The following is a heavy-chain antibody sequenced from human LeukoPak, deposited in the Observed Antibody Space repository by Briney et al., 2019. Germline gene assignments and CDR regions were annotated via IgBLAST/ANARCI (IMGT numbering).Heavy chain of an antibody. V-gene: IGHV1-18*01. CDR2: ISAYNGYT. D-gene: IGHD3-3*01. CDR1: GYTFSIYG. Sequence: RASVKVSCKASGYTFSIYGITWVRRAPGQGLEWMGWISAYNGYTNYAQKFQGRVTMTTDTSTNTAYMELRSLRSDDTAIYYCARDGKGRYDFRENDYWGQGTLVTVSS. J-gene: IGHJ4*02. CDR3: ARDGKGRYDFRENDY.